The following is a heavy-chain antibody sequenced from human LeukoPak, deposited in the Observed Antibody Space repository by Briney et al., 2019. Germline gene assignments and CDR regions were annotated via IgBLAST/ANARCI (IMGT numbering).Heavy chain of an antibody. Sequence: GGSLRLSCAASGFTFSNAWMSWVRQAPGKGLEWVGRIKSKTDSGTTDYAAPVKGRFTISRDDSKNTLYLQMNSLKTEDTAVYYCTTAGSGYIVVVPAAIETWGQGTLVTVSS. CDR3: TTAGSGYIVVVPAAIET. CDR1: GFTFSNAW. V-gene: IGHV3-15*01. D-gene: IGHD2-2*01. J-gene: IGHJ5*02. CDR2: IKSKTDSGTT.